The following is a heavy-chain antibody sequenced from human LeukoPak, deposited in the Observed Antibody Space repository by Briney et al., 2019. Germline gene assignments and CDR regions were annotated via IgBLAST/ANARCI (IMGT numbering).Heavy chain of an antibody. V-gene: IGHV3-33*08. CDR2: IWYDGSNK. Sequence: PGGSLRLSCAASGFTFSSYGMHWVRQAPGKGLERVAVIWYDGSNKYYADSVKGRSTISRDNSKNTLYLQVNSLSAEDTAVYYCARDRSYDSSGYLGYWGQGTLVTVSS. CDR3: ARDRSYDSSGYLGY. D-gene: IGHD3-22*01. CDR1: GFTFSSYG. J-gene: IGHJ4*02.